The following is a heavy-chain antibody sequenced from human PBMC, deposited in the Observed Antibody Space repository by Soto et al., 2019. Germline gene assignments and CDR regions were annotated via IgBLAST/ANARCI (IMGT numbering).Heavy chain of an antibody. CDR1: GGSISSSSYY. CDR3: ARHIDY. CDR2: IYYSGST. V-gene: IGHV4-39*01. J-gene: IGHJ4*02. Sequence: QLQLQESGPGLVKPSETLSLTCTVSGGSISSSSYYWGWIRQAPGTGLEWIGRIYYSGSTYYNPSLKSRITISVDTSKNQFSLQLSSVTAADTAVYYCARHIDYWGQGTLVTVSS.